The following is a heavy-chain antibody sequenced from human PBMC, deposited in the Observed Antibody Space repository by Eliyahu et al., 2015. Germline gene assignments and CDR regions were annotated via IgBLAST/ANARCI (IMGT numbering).Heavy chain of an antibody. V-gene: IGHV3-21*01. J-gene: IGHJ4*02. D-gene: IGHD1-14*01. CDR1: GFTFSXYS. CDR2: ISSSSSYI. Sequence: EVQLVESGGGLVXPGXSLRXSCAASGFTFSXYSMNWVRXAPGKGLEWVASISSSSSYIYYADSVKGRFTISRDNAKNSLYLQMNSLRAEDTAVYYCARGNRDYWGQGTLVTVSS. CDR3: ARGNRDY.